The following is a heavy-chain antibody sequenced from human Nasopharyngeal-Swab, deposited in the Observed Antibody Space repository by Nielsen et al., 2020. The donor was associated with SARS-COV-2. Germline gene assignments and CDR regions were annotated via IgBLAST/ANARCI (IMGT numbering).Heavy chain of an antibody. D-gene: IGHD6-13*01. CDR1: GFTFSSYS. CDR2: ISSSTSYI. CDR3: ARDKYSSTFYYYYGMDV. J-gene: IGHJ6*02. Sequence: GGSLRLSCAASGFTFSSYSMNWVRQAPGKGLEWVASISSSTSYIYYADSVKGRFTISRDNAKNSLYLQMSSLRAEDTAVYYCARDKYSSTFYYYYGMDVWGQGTTVTVSS. V-gene: IGHV3-21*01.